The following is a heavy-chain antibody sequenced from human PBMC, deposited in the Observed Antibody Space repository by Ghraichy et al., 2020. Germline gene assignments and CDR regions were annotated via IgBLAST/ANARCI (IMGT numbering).Heavy chain of an antibody. V-gene: IGHV3-23*01. CDR3: AKGIGGGGNSRFAFDI. D-gene: IGHD4-23*01. CDR1: GLTCTTEG. Sequence: GGSLRLSGAGSGLTCTTEGIRRAREAPGKGLEWVSAISGSGGSTYYADSVKGRFTISRDNSKNTLYLQMNSLRAEDTAVYYCAKGIGGGGNSRFAFDIWGHGIIVAVS. CDR2: ISGSGGST. J-gene: IGHJ3*02.